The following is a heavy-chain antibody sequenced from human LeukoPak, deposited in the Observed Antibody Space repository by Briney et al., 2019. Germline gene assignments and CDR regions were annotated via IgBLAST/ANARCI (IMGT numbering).Heavy chain of an antibody. CDR3: ARGSYGLGGYYDYYFDF. CDR2: TYCRSQCIS. V-gene: IGHV6-1*01. D-gene: IGHD3-10*01. Sequence: SQTPSLTCAISGDSVSAYRAVSAWFRQSPSGGLEWLGRTYCRSQCISDYAESVKGRINISPDTSTNQFSLQLNSVTPEDTAVYYCARGSYGLGGYYDYYFDFWGQGTLVTVSS. CDR1: GDSVSAYRAV. J-gene: IGHJ4*02.